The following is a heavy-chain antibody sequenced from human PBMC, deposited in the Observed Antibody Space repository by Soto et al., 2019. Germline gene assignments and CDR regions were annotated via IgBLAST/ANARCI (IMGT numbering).Heavy chain of an antibody. V-gene: IGHV1-2*02. CDR3: ARAAGGFGGLGRGGGGPYVDV. J-gene: IGHJ6*02. D-gene: IGHD3-16*01. CDR2: INPNSGDT. Sequence: QVQLVQSGAEVKKPGASVKVSCKASGYTFTGHYMQWVRQAPGQGLEWMGWINPNSGDTNYAQKFEGGVTMTRRSALTRVQVEESRVGPDDGPLFSGARAAGGFGGLGRGGGGPYVDVWGQGTTVTVSS. CDR1: GYTFTGHY.